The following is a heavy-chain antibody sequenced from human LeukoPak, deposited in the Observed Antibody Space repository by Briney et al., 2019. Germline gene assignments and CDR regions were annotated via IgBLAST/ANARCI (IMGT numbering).Heavy chain of an antibody. Sequence: ASVKFSCKASGYTFTGYYMHWVRQAPGQGLEWMGRINPNSGGTNYAQKFQGRVTMTGDTSTSTAYMELSRLRSDDTAVYYCARSPGGYSSFDYWGQGTLVTVFS. CDR1: GYTFTGYY. V-gene: IGHV1-2*06. J-gene: IGHJ4*02. CDR3: ARSPGGYSSFDY. D-gene: IGHD6-19*01. CDR2: INPNSGGT.